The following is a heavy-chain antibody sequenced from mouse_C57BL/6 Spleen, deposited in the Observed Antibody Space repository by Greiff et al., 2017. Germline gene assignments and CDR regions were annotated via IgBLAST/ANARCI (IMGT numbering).Heavy chain of an antibody. CDR2: IDPSDSYT. Sequence: VQLQQPGAELVRPGTSVKLSCKASGYTFTSYWLHWVKQRPGQGLEWIGVIDPSDSYTNYNQKFKGKATLTVDTSSSTAYMQLSSLTSEDTAVYYCASITTVFDYWGQGTTLTVSS. CDR3: ASITTVFDY. V-gene: IGHV1-59*01. J-gene: IGHJ2*01. CDR1: GYTFTSYW. D-gene: IGHD1-1*01.